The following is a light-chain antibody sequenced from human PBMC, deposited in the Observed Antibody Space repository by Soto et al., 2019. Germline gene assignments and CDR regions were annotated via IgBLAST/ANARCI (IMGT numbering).Light chain of an antibody. CDR3: QQRNVWPPVT. CDR1: TSITNF. CDR2: GAF. V-gene: IGKV3-11*01. Sequence: ILLTQSPATLSLSPGERATLTCRASTSITNFLDCYQQKPGQAPGLLIYGAFNRANGIPARFSGSGSGTDFTLTISSLEPQDSAAYYCQQRNVWPPVTFGQGTRLDIK. J-gene: IGKJ5*01.